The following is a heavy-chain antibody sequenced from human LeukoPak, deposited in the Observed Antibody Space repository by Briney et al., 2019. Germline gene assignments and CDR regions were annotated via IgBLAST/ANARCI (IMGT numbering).Heavy chain of an antibody. Sequence: GESLKIPCNSSGYIFTSYWIGRVRQMPGQGLEWMGIIYPGDYYTRYSPSFQGQVSIPADKSIRTAYLPWSSLKASDTAMYYGERAQGNWNYVGDAFDIWGQGTMVTVSS. CDR1: GYIFTSYW. J-gene: IGHJ3*02. D-gene: IGHD1-7*01. CDR2: IYPGDYYT. V-gene: IGHV5-51*01. CDR3: ERAQGNWNYVGDAFDI.